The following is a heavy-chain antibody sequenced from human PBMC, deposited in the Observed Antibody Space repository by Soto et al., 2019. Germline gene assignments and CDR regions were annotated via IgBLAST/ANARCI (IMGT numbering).Heavy chain of an antibody. CDR1: GFTFSSYA. CDR2: ISGSGGST. D-gene: IGHD6-13*01. CDR3: ARRGPGTYFDY. V-gene: IGHV3-23*01. J-gene: IGHJ4*02. Sequence: EVQLLESGGGLVQPGGSLRLSCAASGFTFSSYAMRWVRQAPGKGLEWVLAISGSGGSTYYADSVKGRFTISRDNSKHTLYLQMNSLRAEDTAVYYCARRGPGTYFDYWGQGTLVTVSS.